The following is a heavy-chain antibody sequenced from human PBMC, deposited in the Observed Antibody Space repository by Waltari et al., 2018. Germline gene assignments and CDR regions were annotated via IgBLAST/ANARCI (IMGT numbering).Heavy chain of an antibody. D-gene: IGHD6-19*01. CDR3: ARGVETEAVAGTYWFDP. CDR2: IYHSGST. J-gene: IGHJ5*02. Sequence: QVQLQESGPGLVKPSETLSLTCAVSGYSISSGYYWGWIRQPPGKGLEWIGSIYHSGSTYYNPSLKSRVTISVDTSKNQFSLKLSSVTAADTAVYYCARGVETEAVAGTYWFDPWGQGTLVTVSS. CDR1: GYSISSGYY. V-gene: IGHV4-38-2*01.